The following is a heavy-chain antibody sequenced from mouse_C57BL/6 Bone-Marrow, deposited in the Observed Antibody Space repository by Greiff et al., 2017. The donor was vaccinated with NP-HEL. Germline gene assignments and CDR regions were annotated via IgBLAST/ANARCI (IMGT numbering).Heavy chain of an antibody. CDR2: INPYNGGT. V-gene: IGHV1-19*01. CDR1: GYTFTDYY. Sequence: EVQLQQSGPVLVKPGASVKMSCKASGYTFTDYYMNWVKQSPGKSLEWIGVINPYNGGTSYNQKFKGKATLTVDKSSSTAYMALNSLTSEDSAVYYCARDVWYFDVWGTGTTVTVSS. CDR3: ARDVWYFDV. J-gene: IGHJ1*03.